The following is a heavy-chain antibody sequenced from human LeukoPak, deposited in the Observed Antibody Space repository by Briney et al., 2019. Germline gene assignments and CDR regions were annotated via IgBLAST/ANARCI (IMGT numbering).Heavy chain of an antibody. V-gene: IGHV1-3*03. CDR1: GYTFTSYA. CDR2: INAGNGNT. CDR3: ARGGHYDFWSGSRYNWFDP. D-gene: IGHD3-3*01. Sequence: GASVKVSCKASGYTFTSYAMHWVRQAPGQRLEWMGWINAGNGNTKYSQEFQGRVTITRDTSASTAYMELSSLRSEDMAVYYCARGGHYDFWSGSRYNWFDPWGQGTLVTVSS. J-gene: IGHJ5*02.